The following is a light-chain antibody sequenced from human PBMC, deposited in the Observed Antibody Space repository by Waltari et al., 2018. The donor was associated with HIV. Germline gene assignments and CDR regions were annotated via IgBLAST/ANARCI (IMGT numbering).Light chain of an antibody. Sequence: QSVLTQPPSVSAAPGQKVTISCSGSSSNIGNHYVSWYQQLPGTAPKLLIYYNNKRPSVIPVRFPGSNSGTSSTLGVTGLQTGDEADYYCGTWDSSLSAWVFGGGTKLTVL. CDR3: GTWDSSLSAWV. CDR2: YNN. CDR1: SSNIGNHY. J-gene: IGLJ3*02. V-gene: IGLV1-51*01.